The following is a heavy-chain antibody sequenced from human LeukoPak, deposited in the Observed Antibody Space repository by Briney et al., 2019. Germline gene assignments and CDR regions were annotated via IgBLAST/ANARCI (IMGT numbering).Heavy chain of an antibody. CDR3: ARDGYYESSGYYGLDY. V-gene: IGHV3-33*01. Sequence: GGSLRLSCVVSGFSLSSFGMHWVRQAPGKGLEWVAVIWYDGTNKYYADSVKGRFTISRDNSKNTLYLQMNSLRAEDTAVYYCARDGYYESSGYYGLDYWGQGTLVTVSS. CDR1: GFSLSSFG. D-gene: IGHD3-22*01. CDR2: IWYDGTNK. J-gene: IGHJ4*02.